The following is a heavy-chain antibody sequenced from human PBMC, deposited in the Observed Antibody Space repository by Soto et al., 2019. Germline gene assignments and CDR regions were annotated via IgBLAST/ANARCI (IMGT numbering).Heavy chain of an antibody. CDR1: GFTFSSYW. D-gene: IGHD3-3*01. Sequence: PGGSLRLSCIGSGFTFSSYWMSWVRQAPGKGLEWVANIKQDGSEKYYVDSVKGRFTISRDNAKNSLYLQMNSLRAEDTAVYYCASLRLLEWLSDYGMDVWGQGTTVTVSS. CDR3: ASLRLLEWLSDYGMDV. J-gene: IGHJ6*02. V-gene: IGHV3-7*03. CDR2: IKQDGSEK.